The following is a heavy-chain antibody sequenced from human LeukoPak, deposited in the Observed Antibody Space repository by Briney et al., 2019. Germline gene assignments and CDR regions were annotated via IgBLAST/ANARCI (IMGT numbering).Heavy chain of an antibody. CDR1: GFTFSSYA. V-gene: IGHV3-23*01. D-gene: IGHD2-15*01. CDR2: FSGSGGSA. J-gene: IGHJ6*03. Sequence: GGSLRLSCAASGFTFSSYAMSWVRQAPGKGLEWVSAFSGSGGSAHYADSVKGRFTISRDNSKNTLYLQMNSLRAEDTAVYYCAKEGFYCSGGSCYSFYYYYMDVWGKGTTVTVSS. CDR3: AKEGFYCSGGSCYSFYYYYMDV.